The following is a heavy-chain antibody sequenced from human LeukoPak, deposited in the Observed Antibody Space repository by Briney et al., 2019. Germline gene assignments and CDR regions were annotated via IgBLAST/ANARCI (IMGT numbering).Heavy chain of an antibody. CDR3: AKDRLVVPAAIMLDY. CDR2: ISGSGGST. D-gene: IGHD2-2*01. Sequence: GGSLRLSCAASGFTFSSYAMNWVRQAPGKGLEWVSAISGSGGSTYYADSVKGRFTISRDNSKNTLYLQMNSLRAEDTAVYYCAKDRLVVPAAIMLDYWGQGTLVTVSS. CDR1: GFTFSSYA. J-gene: IGHJ4*02. V-gene: IGHV3-23*01.